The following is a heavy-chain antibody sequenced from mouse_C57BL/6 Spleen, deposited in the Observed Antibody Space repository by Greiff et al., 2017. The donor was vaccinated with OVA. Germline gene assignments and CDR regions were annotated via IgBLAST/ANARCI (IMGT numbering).Heavy chain of an antibody. CDR2: INPNNGGT. J-gene: IGHJ4*01. Sequence: EVRLQQSGPELVKPGASVKISCKASGYTFTDYYMNWVKQSHGKSLEWIGDINPNNGGTSYNQKFKGKATLTVDKSSSTAYMELRSLTSEDSAVYYCARGYYGSRYYYAMDYWGQGTSVTVSS. V-gene: IGHV1-26*01. CDR3: ARGYYGSRYYYAMDY. D-gene: IGHD1-1*01. CDR1: GYTFTDYY.